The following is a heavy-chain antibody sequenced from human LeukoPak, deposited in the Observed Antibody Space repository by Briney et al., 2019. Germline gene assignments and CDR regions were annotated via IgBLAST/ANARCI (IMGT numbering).Heavy chain of an antibody. Sequence: GGSLRLSCAASGFTFSTYSMHWVRQDPGKGLESVSAISSDGTSTYYANSVKGRFTISRDNSKYTLYLQMGGLRPEDTAVYYCAREAPPGSFDYWGQGTLVTVSS. V-gene: IGHV3-64*01. D-gene: IGHD6-19*01. CDR3: AREAPPGSFDY. CDR2: ISSDGTST. J-gene: IGHJ4*02. CDR1: GFTFSTYS.